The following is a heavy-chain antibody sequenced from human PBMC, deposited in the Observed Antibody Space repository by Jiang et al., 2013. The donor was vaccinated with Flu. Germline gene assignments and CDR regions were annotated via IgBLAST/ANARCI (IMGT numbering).Heavy chain of an antibody. CDR3: ARGGSSWYYFDY. CDR1: GGSISSGGYS. V-gene: IGHV4-30-2*01. CDR2: IYHSGST. Sequence: GPGLVKPSQTLSLTCAVSGGSISSGGYSWSWIRQPPGKGLEWIGYIYHSGSTYYNPSLKTRVTISVDRSKNQFSLKLSSVTAADTAVYYCARGGSSWYYFDYWGQGTLVTVSS. J-gene: IGHJ4*02. D-gene: IGHD6-13*01.